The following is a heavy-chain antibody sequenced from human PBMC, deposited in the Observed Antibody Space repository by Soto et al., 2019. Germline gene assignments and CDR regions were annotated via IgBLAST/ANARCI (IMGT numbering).Heavy chain of an antibody. Sequence: GGSLRLSCAASGFTFSSYAMHWVRQAPGKGLEWVAVISYDGSNKYYADSVKGRFTISRDNSKNTLYLQMNSLRAEGTAVYYCARDKGRYFDWSTFDYWGQGTLVTVSS. J-gene: IGHJ4*02. V-gene: IGHV3-30-3*01. D-gene: IGHD3-9*01. CDR1: GFTFSSYA. CDR3: ARDKGRYFDWSTFDY. CDR2: ISYDGSNK.